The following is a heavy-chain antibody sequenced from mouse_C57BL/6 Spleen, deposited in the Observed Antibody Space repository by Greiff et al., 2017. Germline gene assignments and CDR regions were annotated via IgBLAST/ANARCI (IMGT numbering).Heavy chain of an antibody. CDR1: GYAFSSYW. D-gene: IGHD2-3*01. Sequence: VQLQQSGAELVKPGASVKISCKASGYAFSSYWMNWVKQRPGKGLEWIGQIYPGDGDTNYNGKFKGKATLTADKSSSTAYMRLSSLTSEDSAVYFCARGGYDGYYGYWGQGTTLTVSS. J-gene: IGHJ2*01. V-gene: IGHV1-80*01. CDR2: IYPGDGDT. CDR3: ARGGYDGYYGY.